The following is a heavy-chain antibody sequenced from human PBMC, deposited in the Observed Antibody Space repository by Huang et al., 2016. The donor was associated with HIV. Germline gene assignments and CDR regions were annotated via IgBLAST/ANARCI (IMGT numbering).Heavy chain of an antibody. CDR1: GFTLKDYA. Sequence: VQLVESGGGLAQPGRSLRISFVTSGFTLKDYAMHWVRHSQWKGWDGGAGLGLNGENVWDADSVKGRCTISRDNGKNVVHLQMNSLRPEDTAIYYCVKDYESGWYIYKNHLYIGYFDYWGRGTHVVVSS. V-gene: IGHV3-9*01. CDR2: LGLNGENV. CDR3: VKDYESGWYIYKNHLYIGYFDY. J-gene: IGHJ4*02. D-gene: IGHD1-26*01.